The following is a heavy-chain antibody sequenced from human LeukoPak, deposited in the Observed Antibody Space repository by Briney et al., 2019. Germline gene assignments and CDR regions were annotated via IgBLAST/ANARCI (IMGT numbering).Heavy chain of an antibody. CDR3: AKGDVEYCSGGSCYFDY. Sequence: GGSLRLSCAASGFTFSSYAMSWVRQAPGKGLEWVSAISGSGGSTYYADSVKGRFTISRDNSKNTLYLQMNSLRAEDTAVYYCAKGDVEYCSGGSCYFDYWGQRTLVTVSS. CDR1: GFTFSSYA. D-gene: IGHD2-15*01. CDR2: ISGSGGST. J-gene: IGHJ4*02. V-gene: IGHV3-23*01.